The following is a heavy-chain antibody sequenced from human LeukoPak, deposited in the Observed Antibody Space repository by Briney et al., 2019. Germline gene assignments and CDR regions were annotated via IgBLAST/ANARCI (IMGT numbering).Heavy chain of an antibody. D-gene: IGHD5-24*01. CDR2: IYYSGST. J-gene: IGHJ4*02. CDR3: ARGQYRDGYNLGY. CDR1: GGSISSYY. Sequence: SETLSLTCAVSGGSISSYYWSWIRQPPGKGLEWLGYIYYSGSTNYNPSLKSRVTISVDTSKNQFSLKLSSVTAADTAVYYCARGQYRDGYNLGYWGQGTLVTVSS. V-gene: IGHV4-59*01.